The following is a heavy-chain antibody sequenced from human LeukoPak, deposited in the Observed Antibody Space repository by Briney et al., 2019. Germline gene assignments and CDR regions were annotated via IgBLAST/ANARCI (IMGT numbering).Heavy chain of an antibody. V-gene: IGHV3-53*01. Sequence: GGSLRLSCAASGFTVSSNYMSRVRQAPGKGLEWVSVIYSGGSTYYADSVKGRFTISRDNSKNTLYLQMNSLRAEDTAVYYCARDHGTTDAFDIWGQGTMVTVSS. J-gene: IGHJ3*02. D-gene: IGHD4-17*01. CDR3: ARDHGTTDAFDI. CDR1: GFTVSSNY. CDR2: IYSGGST.